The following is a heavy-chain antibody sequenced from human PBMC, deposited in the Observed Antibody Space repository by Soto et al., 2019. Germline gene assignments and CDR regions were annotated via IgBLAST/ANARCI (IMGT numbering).Heavy chain of an antibody. D-gene: IGHD3-10*01. Sequence: DVHLVESGGGLVKPGGSLRLSCAASGFSFRSYYMNWVRQAPGRGLEWVSSISPSSSFLSYADSVKGRFTISRDNAKSSVSLQMNSLRAEDTAVYYCARVGTDYGSGSPYYSDYWGQGTLVTVSS. CDR3: ARVGTDYGSGSPYYSDY. J-gene: IGHJ4*02. V-gene: IGHV3-21*06. CDR2: ISPSSSFL. CDR1: GFSFRSYY.